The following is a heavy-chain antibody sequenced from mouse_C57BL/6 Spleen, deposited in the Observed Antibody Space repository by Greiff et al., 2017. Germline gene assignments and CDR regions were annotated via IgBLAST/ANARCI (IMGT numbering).Heavy chain of an antibody. Sequence: QVQLKQPGAELVKPGASVKMSCKASGYTFTSYWITWVKQRPGQGLEWIGDIYPGSGSTNYNEKFKSKATLTVDTSSSTAYMQLSSLTSDDSAVYYCARRTYYAMDYWGQGTSVTVSS. J-gene: IGHJ4*01. D-gene: IGHD5-1*01. CDR1: GYTFTSYW. CDR3: ARRTYYAMDY. CDR2: IYPGSGST. V-gene: IGHV1-55*01.